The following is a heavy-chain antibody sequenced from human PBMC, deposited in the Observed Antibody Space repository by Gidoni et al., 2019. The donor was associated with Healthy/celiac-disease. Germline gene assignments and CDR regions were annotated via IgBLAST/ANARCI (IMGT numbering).Heavy chain of an antibody. V-gene: IGHV3-23*01. CDR2: ISGSGGST. CDR1: GFPFSSYA. J-gene: IGHJ4*02. CDR3: AKAIYDFWSGYEY. Sequence: EVQLLESGGGLVQPGGSLRLSCAASGFPFSSYAMSWVRQAPGKGLEWVSAISGSGGSTYYADSVKGRFTISRDNSKNTLYLQMNSLRAEDTAVYYCAKAIYDFWSGYEYWGQGTLVTVSS. D-gene: IGHD3-3*01.